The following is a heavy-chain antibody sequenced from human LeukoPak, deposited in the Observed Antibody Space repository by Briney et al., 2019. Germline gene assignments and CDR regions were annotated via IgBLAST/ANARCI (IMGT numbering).Heavy chain of an antibody. Sequence: ASVKVSCKASGYTFSSYDINWVRQATGQGLEWMGWVNVSSGNTGYAQKFQGRVTITRNTSISTAYMELSSLRSEDTAVYYCARGHFWFDYWGQGTLVTVSS. J-gene: IGHJ4*02. CDR1: GYTFSSYD. CDR3: ARGHFWFDY. V-gene: IGHV1-8*03. D-gene: IGHD3-3*01. CDR2: VNVSSGNT.